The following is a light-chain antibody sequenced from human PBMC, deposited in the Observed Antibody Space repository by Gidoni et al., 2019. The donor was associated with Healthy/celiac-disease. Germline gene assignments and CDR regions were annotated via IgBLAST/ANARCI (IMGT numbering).Light chain of an antibody. CDR1: QSISSY. J-gene: IGKJ4*01. CDR3: QQTYITPLT. Sequence: IQLTQSPSSLSASVGDRVTITCRASQSISSYLNWYHQKPGKAPKLLIYAASSLQSGVPSRFSGSGSGTDFTLTISSLQPEDFATYYCQQTYITPLTFGGGTKVEIK. CDR2: AAS. V-gene: IGKV1-39*01.